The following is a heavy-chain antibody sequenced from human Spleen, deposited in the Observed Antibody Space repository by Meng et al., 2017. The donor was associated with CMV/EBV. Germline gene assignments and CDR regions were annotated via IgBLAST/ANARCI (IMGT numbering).Heavy chain of an antibody. J-gene: IGHJ4*02. CDR2: INQSGIT. Sequence: SLTCAVYRGSFRGFYWSWVRQPPGKGLEWIGEINQSGITNYNPSLKSRVTISVDTSKNQFSLKLSSVTAADTAVYYCASPPYGSGSYWGQGTLVTVSS. V-gene: IGHV4-34*01. CDR3: ASPPYGSGSY. CDR1: RGSFRGFY. D-gene: IGHD3-10*01.